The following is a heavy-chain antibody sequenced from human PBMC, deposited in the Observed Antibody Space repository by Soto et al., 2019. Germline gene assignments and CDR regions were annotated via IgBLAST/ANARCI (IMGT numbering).Heavy chain of an antibody. CDR3: ARALDFYGDYVEGAYYFDY. Sequence: PSQTLSLTCAISGDSVSSNSAAWNWIRQSPSRGLEWLGRTYYRSKWYNDYAVSVKSRITINPDTSKNQFSLQLNSVTPEDTAVYYCARALDFYGDYVEGAYYFDYWGQGTLVTRLL. V-gene: IGHV6-1*01. J-gene: IGHJ4*02. CDR2: TYYRSKWYN. D-gene: IGHD4-17*01. CDR1: GDSVSSNSAA.